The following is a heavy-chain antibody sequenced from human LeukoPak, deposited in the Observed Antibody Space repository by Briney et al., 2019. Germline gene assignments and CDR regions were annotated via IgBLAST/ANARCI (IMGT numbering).Heavy chain of an antibody. J-gene: IGHJ4*02. V-gene: IGHV1-69*13. CDR1: GGTFSSYA. D-gene: IGHD3-3*01. CDR2: IIPIFGTA. Sequence: SVKVSCKASGGTFSSYAISWVRQAPGQGLEWTGGIIPIFGTANYAQKFQGRVTITADESTSTAYMELSSLRSEDTAVYYCAGGPDYDFWSGSDYWGQGTLVTVSS. CDR3: AGGPDYDFWSGSDY.